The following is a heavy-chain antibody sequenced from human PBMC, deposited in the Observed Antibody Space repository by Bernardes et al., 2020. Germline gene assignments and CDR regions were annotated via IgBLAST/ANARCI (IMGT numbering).Heavy chain of an antibody. V-gene: IGHV4-59*01. CDR3: ARDMTTVTTYDYYYGMDV. CDR1: GGSISSYY. J-gene: IGHJ6*04. D-gene: IGHD4-17*01. Sequence: SETLSLTCTVSGGSISSYYWSWIRQPPGKGLEWIGYIYYIGSTNYNPSHKSRVPISVDTSKNQFSLKLSSVTAADTAVYYCARDMTTVTTYDYYYGMDVWGKGTTVTVSS. CDR2: IYYIGST.